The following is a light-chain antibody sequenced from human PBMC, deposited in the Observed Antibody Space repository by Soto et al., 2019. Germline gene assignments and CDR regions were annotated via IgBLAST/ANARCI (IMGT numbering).Light chain of an antibody. CDR2: RAS. V-gene: IGKV3-20*01. Sequence: EIVLTQSPGTLSLSPGERATLSCRASQSVSSNYFAWYQQKPGQAPRLLIFRASSRATGIPDRFSGSGSGTDFTLTISRLEPEDFAVYYCQQYGSSPSITFGQGTRLDIK. CDR3: QQYGSSPSIT. J-gene: IGKJ5*01. CDR1: QSVSSNY.